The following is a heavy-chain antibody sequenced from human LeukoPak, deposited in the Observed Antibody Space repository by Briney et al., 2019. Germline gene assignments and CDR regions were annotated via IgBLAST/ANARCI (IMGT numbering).Heavy chain of an antibody. CDR1: GGSFSGYY. CDR3: ARPLHCSSTTCYDWFDP. J-gene: IGHJ5*02. D-gene: IGHD2-2*01. V-gene: IGHV4-34*01. CDR2: INHSGST. Sequence: PSETLSLTCAVFGGSFSGYYWSRIRQPPGKGLEWIGQINHSGSTNYNPSLKSRVTISIDTSKNQFSLKLSSVTAADTAIYYCARPLHCSSTTCYDWFDPWGQGTLVTVSS.